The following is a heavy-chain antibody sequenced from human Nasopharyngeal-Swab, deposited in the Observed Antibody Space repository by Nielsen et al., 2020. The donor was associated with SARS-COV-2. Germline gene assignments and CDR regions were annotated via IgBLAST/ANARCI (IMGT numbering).Heavy chain of an antibody. CDR3: AKLFSYYYGPGSSHDAFDI. V-gene: IGHV3-23*01. CDR2: ISGRGGRT. Sequence: WSRPCPGSELEGVSGISGRGGRTYYADSVKGRFTISRDNSKNTLYLQMNSLRAEDTAVYYCAKLFSYYYGPGSSHDAFDIWGQGTMVTVSS. J-gene: IGHJ3*02. D-gene: IGHD3-10*01.